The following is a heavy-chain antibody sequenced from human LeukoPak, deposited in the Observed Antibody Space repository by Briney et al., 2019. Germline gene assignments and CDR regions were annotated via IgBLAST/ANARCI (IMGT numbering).Heavy chain of an antibody. CDR3: AKVLTAGTDYFDY. D-gene: IGHD6-13*01. CDR1: GFTFSSYA. V-gene: IGHV3-23*01. J-gene: IGHJ4*02. Sequence: GGSLRLSCAAPGFTFSSYAMSWVRQAPGKGLEWVSAISGSGGSTYYADSVKGRFTISRDNSKNTLYLQMNSLRAEDTAVYYCAKVLTAGTDYFDYWGQGTLVTVSS. CDR2: ISGSGGST.